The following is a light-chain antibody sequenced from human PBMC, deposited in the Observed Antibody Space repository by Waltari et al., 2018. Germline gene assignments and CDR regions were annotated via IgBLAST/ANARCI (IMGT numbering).Light chain of an antibody. V-gene: IGKV2-28*01. CDR1: QSLLHSNGYNY. J-gene: IGKJ2*01. CDR3: MQALQTPYT. Sequence: DIVMTHSPLSLPVTPGEPASISCRSSQSLLHSNGYNYLDWYLQKPGQSPQLLIYLGSNRASGVPDRCGGSGSGTDFTLKISRVEAEDVGVYYCMQALQTPYTFGQGTKLEIK. CDR2: LGS.